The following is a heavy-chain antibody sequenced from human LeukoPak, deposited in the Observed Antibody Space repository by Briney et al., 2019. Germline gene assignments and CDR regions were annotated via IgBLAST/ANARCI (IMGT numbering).Heavy chain of an antibody. CDR3: ARTSSGWSSWGEYYYYYMDV. D-gene: IGHD6-19*01. V-gene: IGHV7-4-1*02. CDR2: ISTNTGNP. CDR1: GYTFTSYT. Sequence: ASVKVSRKASGYTFTSYTMNWVRQAPGQGLEWMGWISTNTGNPTYAQGFTGRFVFSLDTSVSTAYLQISSLKAEDTAVYYCARTSSGWSSWGEYYYYYMDVWGKGTTVTVSS. J-gene: IGHJ6*03.